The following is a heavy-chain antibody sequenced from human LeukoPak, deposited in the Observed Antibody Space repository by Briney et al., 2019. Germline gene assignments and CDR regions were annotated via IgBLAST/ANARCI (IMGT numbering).Heavy chain of an antibody. CDR1: GYTFTRYY. CDR2: INPYSGGT. V-gene: IGHV1-2*02. Sequence: ASVKVSCKASGYTFTRYYMHWVRQAPGQGREGMGWINPYSGGTNYAQKFQGRVTMTRDTSISKSYMDLSRLISDAPAVYYCAAGPLMWLRKNDVFDIWGEETMVTVSS. J-gene: IGHJ3*02. CDR3: AAGPLMWLRKNDVFDI. D-gene: IGHD5-12*01.